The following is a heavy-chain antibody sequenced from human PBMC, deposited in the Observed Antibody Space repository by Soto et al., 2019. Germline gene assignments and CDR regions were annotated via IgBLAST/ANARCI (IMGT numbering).Heavy chain of an antibody. CDR2: ITNSGGVT. V-gene: IGHV3-23*01. J-gene: IGHJ6*02. CDR1: GLTFSSHA. D-gene: IGHD6-19*01. CDR3: AKDESFSSRTYGVDV. Sequence: GGSLRLSCTVSGLTFSSHAMTWVRQAPGKGLEWVSVITNSGGVTYYANSVKGRFTISRDNSKNTLYLQMNGLRAEDTAVYYCAKDESFSSRTYGVDVWGQGTTVTVSS.